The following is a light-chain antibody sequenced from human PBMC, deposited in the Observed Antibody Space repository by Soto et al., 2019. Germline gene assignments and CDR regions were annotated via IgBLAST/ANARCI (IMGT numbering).Light chain of an antibody. CDR3: QQYSVYWT. CDR1: QAVNTW. V-gene: IGKV1-5*01. Sequence: DIQMTQSPSTLSASVGDRVTITCRASQAVNTWLAWYQQKPGKAPKVLIYDASSWAGGVPSRFTGSGSGTEFTLTINSLQPDDFATYYCQQYSVYWTFGQGTKVDI. J-gene: IGKJ1*01. CDR2: DAS.